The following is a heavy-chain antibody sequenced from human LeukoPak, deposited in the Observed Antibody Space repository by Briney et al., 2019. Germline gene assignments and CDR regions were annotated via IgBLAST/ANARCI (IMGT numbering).Heavy chain of an antibody. D-gene: IGHD6-13*01. Sequence: PGGSLRLSCGASGFTFGDHYMTWIRQAPGKGLEWLSYISGSGNIIYYEDSVRGRFTISRDNSKNTLYLQMNSLRAEDTAVYYCAKDGGLAAAGATQYYYYMDVWGKGTTVTVSS. J-gene: IGHJ6*03. CDR2: ISGSGNII. V-gene: IGHV3-11*04. CDR1: GFTFGDHY. CDR3: AKDGGLAAAGATQYYYYMDV.